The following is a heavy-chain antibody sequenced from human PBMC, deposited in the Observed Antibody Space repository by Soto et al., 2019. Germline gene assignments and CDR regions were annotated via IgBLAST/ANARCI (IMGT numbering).Heavy chain of an antibody. CDR3: ARGGDTAMVYHGMDV. CDR2: INLNSGGT. V-gene: IGHV1-2*02. J-gene: IGHJ6*02. D-gene: IGHD5-18*01. CDR1: GYSFTGYF. Sequence: GASVKVSCEASGYSFTGYFTQWVRQAPGQGLEWMGWINLNSGGTNYAQKFQGRVTMTRDTSISTAYMELSRLRSDDTAVYYCARGGDTAMVYHGMDVWGQGTTLTVSS.